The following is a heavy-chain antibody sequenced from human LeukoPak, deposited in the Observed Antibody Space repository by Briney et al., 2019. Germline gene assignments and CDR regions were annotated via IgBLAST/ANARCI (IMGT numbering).Heavy chain of an antibody. J-gene: IGHJ3*02. CDR3: ARGTFGVIINAFDI. CDR1: GGSISSYY. CDR2: IYYSGST. V-gene: IGHV4-59*01. D-gene: IGHD3-3*01. Sequence: SETLSLTCTVSGGSISSYYWSWIRQPPGKGLEWIGYIYYSGSTNYNPSLRSRVIISVDTSKNQFSLKLSSVTAADTAVYYCARGTFGVIINAFDIWGQGTMVTVSS.